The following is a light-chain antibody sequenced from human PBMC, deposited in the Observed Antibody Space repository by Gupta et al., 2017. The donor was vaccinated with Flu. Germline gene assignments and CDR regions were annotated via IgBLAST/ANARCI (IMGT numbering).Light chain of an antibody. J-gene: IGKJ1*01. CDR3: QQDGTTPFT. CDR2: WAS. V-gene: IGKV4-1*01. CDR1: QSVFDSANNRNS. Sequence: DIVMTQYPESLAVSVGEGATINCKSSQSVFDSANNRNSVAWFQQKPGRSPKLLIYWASTREAGFPDRCRGSGSGTDFALTISSLQAEDVAVYYCQQDGTTPFTFGQGTNVEIK.